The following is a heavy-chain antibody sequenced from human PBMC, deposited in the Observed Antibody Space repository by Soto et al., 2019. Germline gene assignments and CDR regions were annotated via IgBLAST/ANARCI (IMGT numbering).Heavy chain of an antibody. CDR1: GFTFSSYW. Sequence: PGESLKISCAASGFTFSSYWMSWVRQAPGKGLEWVANIKQDGSEKYYVDSVKGRFTISRDNAKNSLYLQMNSLRAEDTAVYYCAREGGSRDGYNLGYWGQGTLVTVSS. J-gene: IGHJ4*02. D-gene: IGHD5-12*01. V-gene: IGHV3-7*03. CDR3: AREGGSRDGYNLGY. CDR2: IKQDGSEK.